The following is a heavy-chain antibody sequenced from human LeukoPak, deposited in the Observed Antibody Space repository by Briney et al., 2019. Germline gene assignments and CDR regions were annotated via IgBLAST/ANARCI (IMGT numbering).Heavy chain of an antibody. CDR1: GFTFSSYA. CDR3: ARDGGAGSYYFDY. D-gene: IGHD6-19*01. CDR2: ISTSSSYI. Sequence: PGRSLRLSCAASGFTFSSYAMHWVRQAPGKGLEWVSSISTSSSYIYYADSVKGRFTISRDNAKNSLYLQMNSLRAEDTAVHYCARDGGAGSYYFDYWGQGTLVTVSS. J-gene: IGHJ4*02. V-gene: IGHV3-21*01.